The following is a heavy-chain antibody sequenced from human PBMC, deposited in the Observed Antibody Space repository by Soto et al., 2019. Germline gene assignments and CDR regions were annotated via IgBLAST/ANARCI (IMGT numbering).Heavy chain of an antibody. CDR3: AKVRTAMVPGPVDY. CDR1: GFTFSSYV. V-gene: IGHV3-23*01. D-gene: IGHD5-18*01. Sequence: GWSLNLCCAASGFTFSSYVMSWVRQAPGKGLEWVSAISGSGGTTYYADSVKGRFTISRDNSKNTLYLQMNSLRAEDTAVYYCAKVRTAMVPGPVDYWGQGTLVTVSS. CDR2: ISGSGGTT. J-gene: IGHJ4*02.